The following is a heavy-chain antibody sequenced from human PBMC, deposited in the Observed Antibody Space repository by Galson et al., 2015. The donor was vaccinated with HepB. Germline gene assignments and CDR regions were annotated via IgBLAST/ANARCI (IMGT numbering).Heavy chain of an antibody. CDR3: AKEYGYYSSGSYYSAPYYFDR. CDR1: GFTFSTYA. Sequence: SLRLSCAASGFTFSTYAMHWVRQAPGKGLEWVAVISHDGSSKYYADSVKGRFTISRDNSKNTLYLQMNSLRAEDTAVYLCAKEYGYYSSGSYYSAPYYFDRWGQGTLVTVSS. D-gene: IGHD3-10*01. CDR2: ISHDGSSK. J-gene: IGHJ4*02. V-gene: IGHV3-30*18.